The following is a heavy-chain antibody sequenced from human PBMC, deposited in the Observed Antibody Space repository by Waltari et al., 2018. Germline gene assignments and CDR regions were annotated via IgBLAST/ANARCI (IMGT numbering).Heavy chain of an antibody. CDR2: INAGNGNT. CDR1: GYTFTSYA. J-gene: IGHJ6*02. D-gene: IGHD6-13*01. CDR3: ARYRDSSSWHYYYYYGMDV. V-gene: IGHV1-3*01. Sequence: QVQLVQSGAEVKKPGASVKVSCKASGYTFTSYAMHWVRQAPGQRLEWMGWINAGNGNTKYSQKFQGRVTITRDTSASTAYMELSSLRSEDTAVYYCARYRDSSSWHYYYYYGMDVWGQGTTVIVSS.